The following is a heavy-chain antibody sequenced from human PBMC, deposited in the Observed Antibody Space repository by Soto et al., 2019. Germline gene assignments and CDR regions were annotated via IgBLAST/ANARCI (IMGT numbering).Heavy chain of an antibody. D-gene: IGHD6-13*01. J-gene: IGHJ4*02. CDR3: ARRSSSWSLSFDY. CDR2: IYYSGST. CDR1: GGSISSSSYY. Sequence: PSETLSLTCTVSGGSISSSSYYWGWIRQPPGKGLEWIGSIYYSGSTYYNPSLKSRVTISVDTSKNQFSLKLSSVTAADTAVYYCARRSSSWSLSFDYWGQGTLVTVSS. V-gene: IGHV4-39*01.